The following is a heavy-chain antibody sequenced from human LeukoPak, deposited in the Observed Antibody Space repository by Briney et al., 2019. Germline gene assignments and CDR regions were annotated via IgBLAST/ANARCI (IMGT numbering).Heavy chain of an antibody. CDR2: ISYDGSNK. D-gene: IGHD4-17*01. J-gene: IGHJ5*02. Sequence: GGSLRLSCAASGFAFSSYGMHWVRQAPGKGLEWVAVISYDGSNKYYADSVKGRFTISRDNSKNTLYLQMNSLRAEDTAVYYCAKDLMADYGTTWGQGTLVTVSS. CDR3: AKDLMADYGTT. V-gene: IGHV3-30*18. CDR1: GFAFSSYG.